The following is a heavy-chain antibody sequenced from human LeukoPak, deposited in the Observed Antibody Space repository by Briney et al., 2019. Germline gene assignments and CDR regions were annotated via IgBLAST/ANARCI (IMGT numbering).Heavy chain of an antibody. D-gene: IGHD2-2*01. Sequence: SETLSLTCAVYGGSFSDYYWSWIRQPPGKGLGWIGEVNHSGSTNYNPSLKSRVTMSVDTSKNQFSLRLSSVTAADTAVYYCARLGAFNCSSSSCYDWFDPWGQGTLVSVFS. CDR1: GGSFSDYY. V-gene: IGHV4-34*01. CDR3: ARLGAFNCSSSSCYDWFDP. J-gene: IGHJ5*02. CDR2: VNHSGST.